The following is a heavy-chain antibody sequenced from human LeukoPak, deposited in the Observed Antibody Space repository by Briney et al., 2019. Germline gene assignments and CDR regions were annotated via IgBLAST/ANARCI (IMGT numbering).Heavy chain of an antibody. J-gene: IGHJ5*02. Sequence: ASVKVSCKASGYTFTSHFMHWVRQAPGQGLEWMGIINPRGGSTSYTQKFPGRVTMTSDTSTSTVYMELSSLRSEDTAVYYCARTAYGGNWFDPWGQGTLVTVSS. CDR2: INPRGGST. D-gene: IGHD4-23*01. V-gene: IGHV1-46*01. CDR1: GYTFTSHF. CDR3: ARTAYGGNWFDP.